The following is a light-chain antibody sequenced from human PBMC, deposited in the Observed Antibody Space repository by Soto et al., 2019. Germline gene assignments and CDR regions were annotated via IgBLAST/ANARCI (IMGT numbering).Light chain of an antibody. CDR3: MQGTHWPPYT. Sequence: DVVMTQSPLSLPVTLGQPASISCRSSQSLAYSDGNTYLNWFQQRPGQSPRRLIYKVSNRDSGVPDRFSGSGSGTDFTRKISRVEAEDVGVYYCMQGTHWPPYTFGQGNKLEIK. J-gene: IGKJ2*01. CDR2: KVS. CDR1: QSLAYSDGNTY. V-gene: IGKV2-30*01.